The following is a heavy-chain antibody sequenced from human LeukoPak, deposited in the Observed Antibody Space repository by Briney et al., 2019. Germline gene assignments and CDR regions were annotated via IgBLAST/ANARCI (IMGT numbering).Heavy chain of an antibody. J-gene: IGHJ4*02. V-gene: IGHV3-53*01. Sequence: PGGSLRLSCAASGFIVSSKYMSWVRQAPGNGLEWVTVIYSGGSTYYAASVEGRFTISRDNSNNTVYLQMSNVRVDDTAVYYCAGAGPIDYWGQGILVTVSS. CDR3: AGAGPIDY. CDR2: IYSGGST. CDR1: GFIVSSKY.